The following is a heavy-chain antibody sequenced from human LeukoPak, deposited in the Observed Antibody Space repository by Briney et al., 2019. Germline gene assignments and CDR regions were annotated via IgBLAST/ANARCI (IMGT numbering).Heavy chain of an antibody. D-gene: IGHD6-6*01. V-gene: IGHV1-69*13. CDR1: GCTFNSYA. J-gene: IGHJ3*02. Sequence: ASVKVSCKCSGCTFNSYAISWVRQPPGQGLEWMGGIIPIFGTANSAHTSQGRVTIIAAESTSTAYMELSSPRSEDTAVYYCARYGRIAAPQVFSAFDICGQGTMVTVSS. CDR2: IIPIFGTA. CDR3: ARYGRIAAPQVFSAFDI.